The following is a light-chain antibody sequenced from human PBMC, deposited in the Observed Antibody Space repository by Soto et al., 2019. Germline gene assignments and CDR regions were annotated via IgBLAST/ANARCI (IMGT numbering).Light chain of an antibody. J-gene: IGLJ1*01. V-gene: IGLV1-44*01. CDR1: SSNIGRNS. CDR3: AAWDASLNAYV. CDR2: GNN. Sequence: QSVLTQAPSVSGTPGQRVTIACSGSSSNIGRNSVNWYQHLPGTAPKLLTHGNNHRPSGVPDRFSDSKSGTSASLAISVLQPEDEADYWRAAWDASLNAYVFGDGTKVTVL.